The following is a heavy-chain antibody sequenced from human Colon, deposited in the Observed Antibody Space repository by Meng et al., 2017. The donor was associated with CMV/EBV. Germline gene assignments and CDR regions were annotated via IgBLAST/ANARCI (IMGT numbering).Heavy chain of an antibody. CDR3: ATSRFGGSGSRYYFYYEMDV. V-gene: IGHV1-69*05. D-gene: IGHD3-10*01. Sequence: SVKVSCKASGGSFSSLAIRWVRQAPGQGLEWLGGIIPMFGSTKYTQKFQGRVTISTDESTTTAYMALSNLRSEDTAVYYCATSRFGGSGSRYYFYYEMDVWGRGTTVTVSS. J-gene: IGHJ6*02. CDR1: GGSFSSLA. CDR2: IIPMFGST.